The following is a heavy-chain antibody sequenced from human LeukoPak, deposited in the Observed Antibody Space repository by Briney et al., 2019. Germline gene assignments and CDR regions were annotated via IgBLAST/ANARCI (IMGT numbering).Heavy chain of an antibody. Sequence: GGSLRLSCAASGFTFSSYSMNWVRQAPGKGLEWVSSISSSSSYIYYGDSVKGRFTISRDNAKDSLYLQMIGLRAEDTAVYYCVRVPRGDGYNYGDFWGQGTLVTVSS. CDR3: VRVPRGDGYNYGDF. CDR2: ISSSSSYI. V-gene: IGHV3-21*04. J-gene: IGHJ4*02. CDR1: GFTFSSYS. D-gene: IGHD5-24*01.